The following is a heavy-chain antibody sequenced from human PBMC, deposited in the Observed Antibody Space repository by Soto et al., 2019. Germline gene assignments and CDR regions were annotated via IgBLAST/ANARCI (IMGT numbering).Heavy chain of an antibody. J-gene: IGHJ6*02. CDR3: ARDKDRAQLGGKYYYIIDV. D-gene: IGHD1-1*01. CDR2: IMPIFRTA. CDR1: GGTFSTAA. Sequence: QVQVVQSGAEMKKPGSSVKVSCKTSGGTFSTAAISWVRQAPGQGLEWMGGIMPIFRTADYAQKVQGRVTITADESATTAYLELSSLRSEDTAVYYCARDKDRAQLGGKYYYIIDVWGQGTTVTVTS. V-gene: IGHV1-69*12.